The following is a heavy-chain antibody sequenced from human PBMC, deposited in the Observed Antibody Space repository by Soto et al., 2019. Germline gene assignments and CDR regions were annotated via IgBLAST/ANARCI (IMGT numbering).Heavy chain of an antibody. CDR2: ISYDGSNK. Sequence: QVQLVESGGGVVQPGRSLRLSCAASGFTFSSYAMHWVRQAPGKGLEWVAVISYDGSNKYYADSVKGRFTISRDNSKNTLDLQMNSLRAEDTAVYYCATLGWSSGHLDYWGQGTLVTVSS. V-gene: IGHV3-30-3*01. CDR3: ATLGWSSGHLDY. J-gene: IGHJ4*02. CDR1: GFTFSSYA. D-gene: IGHD6-19*01.